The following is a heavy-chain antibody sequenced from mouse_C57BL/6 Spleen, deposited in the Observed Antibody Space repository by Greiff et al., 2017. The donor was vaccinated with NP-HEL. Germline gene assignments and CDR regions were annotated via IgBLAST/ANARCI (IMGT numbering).Heavy chain of an antibody. J-gene: IGHJ2*01. CDR1: GFTFSDYY. V-gene: IGHV5-16*01. CDR3: ARGHYYGSSYYFDY. D-gene: IGHD1-1*01. CDR2: INYDGSST. Sequence: EVKLMESEGGLVQPGSSMKLSCTASGFTFSDYYMAWVPQVPEKGLEWVANINYDGSSTYYLDSLKSRFIISRDNAKNILYLQMSSLKSEDTATYYCARGHYYGSSYYFDYWGQGTTLTVSS.